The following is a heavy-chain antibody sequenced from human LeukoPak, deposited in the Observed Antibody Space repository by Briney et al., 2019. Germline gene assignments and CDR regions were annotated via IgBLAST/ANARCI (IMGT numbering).Heavy chain of an antibody. Sequence: KTSETLSLTCTVPDGSISNYYWSWIRQPPGKGLEWIGYIYYTGMTNSNPSLKSRVTISMDTSKNQFSLNLRSVTAADTAMYYCARHGRMVIMSKFISGIDKWGQGTLVTVSS. J-gene: IGHJ4*02. CDR2: IYYTGMT. CDR1: DGSISNYY. CDR3: ARHGRMVIMSKFISGIDK. V-gene: IGHV4-59*08. D-gene: IGHD2-8*01.